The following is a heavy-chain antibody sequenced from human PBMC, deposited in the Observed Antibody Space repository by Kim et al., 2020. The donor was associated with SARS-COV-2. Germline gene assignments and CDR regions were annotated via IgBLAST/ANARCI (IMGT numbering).Heavy chain of an antibody. D-gene: IGHD6-13*01. J-gene: IGHJ5*02. CDR2: INHSGST. CDR3: ARWSGVGVSSSWYRRPYNWFDP. Sequence: SETLSLTCAVYGGSFSGYYWSWIRQPPGKGLEWIGEINHSGSTNYNPSLKSRVTISVDTSKNQFSLKLSSVTAADTAVYYCARWSGVGVSSSWYRRPYNWFDPWGQGTLVTVSS. V-gene: IGHV4-34*01. CDR1: GGSFSGYY.